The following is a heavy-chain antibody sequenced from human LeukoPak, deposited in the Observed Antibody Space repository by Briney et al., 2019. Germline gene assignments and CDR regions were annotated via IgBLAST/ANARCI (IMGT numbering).Heavy chain of an antibody. D-gene: IGHD3-3*01. V-gene: IGHV1-2*02. J-gene: IGHJ6*03. CDR3: ARESERAPDFGINYYYYMDV. CDR1: GYSLTGYC. Sequence: GASVRVSCKASGYSLTGYCMHWVRQAPGQGLEWMGWINPHSGDTNSTQKFQGRVTMTTDTSISTVFLELYRLTSDDTAVYYCARESERAPDFGINYYYYMDVWGEGTTVTVSS. CDR2: INPHSGDT.